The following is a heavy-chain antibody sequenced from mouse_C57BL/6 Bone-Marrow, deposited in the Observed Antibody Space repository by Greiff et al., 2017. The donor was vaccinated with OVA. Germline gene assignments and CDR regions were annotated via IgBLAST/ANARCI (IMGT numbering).Heavy chain of an antibody. V-gene: IGHV14-2*01. CDR2: FDPEIVET. J-gene: IGHJ1*03. CDR3: ARSLYGNYADWYFDV. Sequence: ELQGVDSGAELVRPGAQASFSSTVPALNIKAYYRPWLRQRLDQARGWMGGFDPEIVETKYAPNSRGKAPIPADTSSNTAYLQLSSLTSEDTAVYYCARSLYGNYADWYFDVWGTGTTVTVSS. CDR1: ALNIKAYY. D-gene: IGHD2-1*01.